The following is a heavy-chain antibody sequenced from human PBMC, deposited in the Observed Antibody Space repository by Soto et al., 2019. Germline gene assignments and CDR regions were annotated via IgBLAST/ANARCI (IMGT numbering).Heavy chain of an antibody. CDR2: IWYDGSNK. Sequence: QVQLVESGGGVVQPGRSLRLSCAASGFTFNNYGIHWVRQAPGKGLEWVAVIWYDGSNKNYADSVKGRFTISRDTPKNTLYLQMNSLRAEDTAVYYSAVAESYCANGVCSDYFTNWGQGTLVTVSS. D-gene: IGHD2-8*01. CDR1: GFTFNNYG. CDR3: AVAESYCANGVCSDYFTN. V-gene: IGHV3-33*01. J-gene: IGHJ4*02.